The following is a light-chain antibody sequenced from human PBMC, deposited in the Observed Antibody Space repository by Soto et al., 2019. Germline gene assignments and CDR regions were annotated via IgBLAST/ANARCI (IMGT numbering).Light chain of an antibody. J-gene: IGKJ5*01. CDR2: GAS. Sequence: EIVLTQSPGTLSLSPGERATLSCRASQSVSSSYLAWYQQKPGQAPRLLFDGASSRATGIPDRFSGSGSGTDFTLTISRLEPVDFAVYYCQQYGSSPITFGQGTRLEIK. CDR1: QSVSSSY. V-gene: IGKV3-20*01. CDR3: QQYGSSPIT.